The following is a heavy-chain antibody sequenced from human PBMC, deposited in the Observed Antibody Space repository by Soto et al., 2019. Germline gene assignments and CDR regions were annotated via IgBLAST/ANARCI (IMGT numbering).Heavy chain of an antibody. V-gene: IGHV1-18*01. CDR2: ISTSIGNT. D-gene: IGHD3-3*01. Sequence: QVQLVQSGAEVKKPGASVKVSCKASDYTFTSYGISWVRQAPGQGLEWMGWISTSIGNTNYAQKFQGRVTMTTDTSTNKAYMELRRLTSDDTGVYYCARPSTVFGDVTGWFDPWGQGTLVTVSS. CDR1: DYTFTSYG. CDR3: ARPSTVFGDVTGWFDP. J-gene: IGHJ5*02.